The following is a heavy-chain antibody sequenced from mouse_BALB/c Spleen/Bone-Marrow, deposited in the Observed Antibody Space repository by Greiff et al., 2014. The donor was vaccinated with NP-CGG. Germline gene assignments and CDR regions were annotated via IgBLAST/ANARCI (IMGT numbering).Heavy chain of an antibody. D-gene: IGHD2-14*01. V-gene: IGHV5-6-4*01. CDR3: TRSYYRYDEEAWFAY. CDR2: ISSGGSYT. J-gene: IGHJ3*01. Sequence: VQLKDSGGGLVKPGGSLKLSCAASGFTFSSYTMSWVRQTPEKRLEWVATISSGGSYTYYPDSVEGRFTISRDNAKNTLYLQMSSLKSEDTAMYYCTRSYYRYDEEAWFAYWGQGTLVTVSA. CDR1: GFTFSSYT.